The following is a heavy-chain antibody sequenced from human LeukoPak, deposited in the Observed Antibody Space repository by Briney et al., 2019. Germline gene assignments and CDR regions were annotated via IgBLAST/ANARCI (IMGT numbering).Heavy chain of an antibody. V-gene: IGHV3-11*04. D-gene: IGHD2-2*01. CDR1: GFTFSDYY. J-gene: IGHJ4*02. Sequence: GGSLRLSCAASGFTFSDYYMSWIRQAPGKGLEWVSYISSSGSTIYYADSVKGRFTISRDNAKNSLYLQMNSLRAEDTAVYYCARGSWVPAAMPYFDYWGQGTLVTVSS. CDR2: ISSSGSTI. CDR3: ARGSWVPAAMPYFDY.